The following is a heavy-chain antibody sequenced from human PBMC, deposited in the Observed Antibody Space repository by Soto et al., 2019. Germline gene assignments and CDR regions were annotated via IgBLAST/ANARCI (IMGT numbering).Heavy chain of an antibody. V-gene: IGHV1-8*01. CDR2: MNPDSANT. Sequence: QVQLVQSGAEVKQPGASVKVSCRTSGYTFTNYDISWVRQATGQGLEWMGWMNPDSANTGYAQKFQGRVTLTRDTPISTAYMELNSLTSEDTAIYYCARAIRDQLLSDYWGQGSLVIVSS. J-gene: IGHJ4*02. D-gene: IGHD1-26*01. CDR1: GYTFTNYD. CDR3: ARAIRDQLLSDY.